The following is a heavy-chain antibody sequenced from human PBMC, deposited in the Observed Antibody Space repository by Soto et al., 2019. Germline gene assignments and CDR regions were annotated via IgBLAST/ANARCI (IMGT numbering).Heavy chain of an antibody. Sequence: SETLSLTCTVSGGPVSSGSYFWSWIRQPPGKGLEWIGYSSYSGSTNYNPSLKSRVTISVDTPKNQFSLSLTSVTAADTAVYYCARDYEREICGSVRCNSLDVWGQGTTVTVSS. D-gene: IGHD2-21*01. V-gene: IGHV4-61*01. CDR3: ARDYEREICGSVRCNSLDV. J-gene: IGHJ6*02. CDR2: SSYSGST. CDR1: GGPVSSGSYF.